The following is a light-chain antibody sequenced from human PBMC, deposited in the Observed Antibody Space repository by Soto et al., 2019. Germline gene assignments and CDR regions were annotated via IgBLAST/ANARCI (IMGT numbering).Light chain of an antibody. J-gene: IGKJ1*01. CDR2: RAS. CDR3: QHYNVYSRV. Sequence: DIQMTQSPSTLSASIGDTVTITCRTSQSVDTWLAWYQHKAGKAPKLLIYRASSLATGVPSRFSGSGSGTAFPLPITSLQPDDFATYYCQHYNVYSRVFGKGPQGEIK. CDR1: QSVDTW. V-gene: IGKV1-5*03.